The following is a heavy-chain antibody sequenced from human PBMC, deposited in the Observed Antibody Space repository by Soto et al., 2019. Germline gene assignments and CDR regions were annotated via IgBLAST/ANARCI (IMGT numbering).Heavy chain of an antibody. CDR2: IIPILGIA. V-gene: IGHV1-69*02. D-gene: IGHD2-2*03. J-gene: IGHJ4*02. Sequence: QVQLVQSGAEVKKPGSSVKVSCKASGGTFSSHTISWVRQAPGQGPEWMGRIIPILGIANYAQKFQGRVTITAHKPTGTAYMELCGLRCEETAVYYRASGGYCSSTSCYASLFGYRGQGTLVTVSS. CDR3: ASGGYCSSTSCYASLFGY. CDR1: GGTFSSHT.